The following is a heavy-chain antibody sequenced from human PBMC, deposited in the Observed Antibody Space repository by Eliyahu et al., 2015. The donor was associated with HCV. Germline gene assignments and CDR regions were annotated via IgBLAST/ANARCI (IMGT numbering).Heavy chain of an antibody. CDR2: INHSGRT. CDR1: GESFRGYF. J-gene: IGHJ4*02. D-gene: IGHD3-10*01. Sequence: QVQLQQWGAGLLKPSETLSLTCAVYGESFRGYFWTWMRQPPGKGLEWIGEINHSGRTNYNPSLKSRVTISMDTSKKQFSLKLRSATDADTAVYYCAGARRRRSGDLESDYWGQGTLVTVSS. V-gene: IGHV4-34*01. CDR3: AGARRRRSGDLESDY.